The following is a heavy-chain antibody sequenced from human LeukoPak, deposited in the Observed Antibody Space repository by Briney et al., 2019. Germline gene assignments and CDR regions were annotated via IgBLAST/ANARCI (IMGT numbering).Heavy chain of an antibody. V-gene: IGHV3-21*01. CDR1: GFTFSSHD. CDR2: ITTAASSYI. Sequence: GGSLRLSCAASGFTFSSHDMNWVRQAPGKGLEWVSSITTAASSYIYYADSVKGRFTISRDDAKNSLYLQMDSLRAEDTAVYYCARDYGGPHYFDYWGQGTLVTVSS. D-gene: IGHD2-15*01. J-gene: IGHJ4*02. CDR3: ARDYGGPHYFDY.